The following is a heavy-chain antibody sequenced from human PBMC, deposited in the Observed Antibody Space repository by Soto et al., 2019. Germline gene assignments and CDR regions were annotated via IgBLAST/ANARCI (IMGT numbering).Heavy chain of an antibody. CDR3: ARVVVAASGYYYGMDV. CDR2: IIPIFGTA. V-gene: IGHV1-69*12. Sequence: QVQLVQSGAEVKKPGSSVKVSCKASGGTFSSYAISWVRQAPGQGLEWMGGIIPIFGTANYAQKFQGRVTITADESTSTAYMELSSLRSEDTAVYYCARVVVAASGYYYGMDVWGQGTTVTVSS. D-gene: IGHD2-15*01. J-gene: IGHJ6*02. CDR1: GGTFSSYA.